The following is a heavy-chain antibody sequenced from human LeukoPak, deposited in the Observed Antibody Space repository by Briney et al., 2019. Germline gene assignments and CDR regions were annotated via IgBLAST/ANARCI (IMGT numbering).Heavy chain of an antibody. Sequence: SETLSLTCSVSGGSVSSYYWNWIRQPPGKGLEWIGFFYPSGGTHYIPSLKSRVTISLDTSKSQVSLNLNSVTAADTAVYYCARGYSSGWNGRVAFDPWGQGTLVTVSS. CDR2: FYPSGGT. D-gene: IGHD6-19*01. CDR1: GGSVSSYY. CDR3: ARGYSSGWNGRVAFDP. J-gene: IGHJ5*02. V-gene: IGHV4-59*02.